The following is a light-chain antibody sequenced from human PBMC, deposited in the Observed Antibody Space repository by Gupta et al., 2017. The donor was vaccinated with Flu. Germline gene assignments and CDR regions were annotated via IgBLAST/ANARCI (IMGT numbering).Light chain of an antibody. CDR1: QSVSSN. CDR3: QQDNIWPLWT. CDR2: GAS. V-gene: IGKV3-15*01. J-gene: IGKJ1*01. Sequence: ATLSVSPGERATLSCRASQSVSSNLAWYKQKPGHAPRLLIYGASTRDTGIPARFSGSGSGIEFTLTISSRQSEDFAVYYCQQDNIWPLWTFGQGTKVEIK.